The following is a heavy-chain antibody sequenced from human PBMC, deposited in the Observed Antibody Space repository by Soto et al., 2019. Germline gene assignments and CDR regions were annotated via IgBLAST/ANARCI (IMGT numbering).Heavy chain of an antibody. V-gene: IGHV3-30-3*01. D-gene: IGHD3-16*02. CDR2: ISYDGSNK. Sequence: GGSLRLSCAASGFTFSSYAMHWVRQAPGKGLEWVAVISYDGSNKYYADSVKGRFTISRDKSRNTLSLQMHSLRVDDTAIYYCTKSDGCGGGACYTGTYHYFDVWGRGTLVTVSS. CDR3: TKSDGCGGGACYTGTYHYFDV. CDR1: GFTFSSYA. J-gene: IGHJ2*01.